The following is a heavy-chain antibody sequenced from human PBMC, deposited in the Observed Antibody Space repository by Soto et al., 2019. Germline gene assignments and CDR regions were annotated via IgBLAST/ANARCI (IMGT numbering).Heavy chain of an antibody. J-gene: IGHJ4*02. CDR3: AKDRSRIAVAGRVFDY. CDR2: IRGSGDST. CDR1: GFTFSSYA. V-gene: IGHV3-23*01. Sequence: GGSLRLSCAASGFTFSSYAMSWVRQAPGKGLEWVSGIRGSGDSTYYTDSVKGRFTISRDHSKNTLYLQMNSLRGEDTAMYYCAKDRSRIAVAGRVFDYWGQGTLVTVSS. D-gene: IGHD6-19*01.